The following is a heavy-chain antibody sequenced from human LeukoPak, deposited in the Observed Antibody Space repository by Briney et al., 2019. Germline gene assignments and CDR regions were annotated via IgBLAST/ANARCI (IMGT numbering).Heavy chain of an antibody. D-gene: IGHD4-17*01. J-gene: IGHJ6*03. Sequence: NSSETLSLTCTVSGGSISSYYWSWIRQPPGKGLEWIGYIHYSGSTNYNPSLKSRVTISVDTSKNQFPLKLSSVTAADTAVYYCARVGDPSYYYYYYMDVWGKGTTVTISS. V-gene: IGHV4-59*01. CDR2: IHYSGST. CDR1: GGSISSYY. CDR3: ARVGDPSYYYYYYMDV.